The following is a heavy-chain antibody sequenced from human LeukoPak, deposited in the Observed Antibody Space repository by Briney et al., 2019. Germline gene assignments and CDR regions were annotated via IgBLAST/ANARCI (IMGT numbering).Heavy chain of an antibody. D-gene: IGHD2-15*01. V-gene: IGHV2-5*01. J-gene: IGHJ3*02. CDR2: IYWNDDK. CDR3: AHRYCSGGSCYGTFDI. CDR1: GFSLSTSGAG. Sequence: SGPTLVKPTQTLTLTCTFSGFSLSTSGAGVGWIRQPPGKALEWLAVIYWNDDKRYRPSLKSRLTITEDTPKNQVVLTMTNMDPVDTATYYCAHRYCSGGSCYGTFDIWGQGTMVTVSS.